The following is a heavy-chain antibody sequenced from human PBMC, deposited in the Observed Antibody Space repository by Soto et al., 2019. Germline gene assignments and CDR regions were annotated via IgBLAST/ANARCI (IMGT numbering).Heavy chain of an antibody. CDR3: SGKGTGIYYYGMDV. CDR1: GGSISSGDYY. Sequence: PSETLSLTCTVSGGSISSGDYYWSWIRQPPGKGLEWIGYIYYSGSTYYNPSLKSRVTISVDTSKNQFSLKLSSVTAADTAVYYCSGKGTGIYYYGMDVWGQGTTVTVS. CDR2: IYYSGST. D-gene: IGHD7-27*01. V-gene: IGHV4-30-4*01. J-gene: IGHJ6*02.